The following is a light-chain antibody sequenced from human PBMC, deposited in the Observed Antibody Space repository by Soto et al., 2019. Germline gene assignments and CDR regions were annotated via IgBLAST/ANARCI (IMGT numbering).Light chain of an antibody. CDR3: SLYTNSNTVL. Sequence: QSALTQPASVSGSPGQSITISCTGTSSDVGSYNYVSWYQHHPGKAPKVIIYEVANRPSGISNRFSGSKSGNTASLTISGLQAEDEADYYCSLYTNSNTVLFAGGTKLNVL. CDR1: SSDVGSYNY. J-gene: IGLJ2*01. CDR2: EVA. V-gene: IGLV2-14*01.